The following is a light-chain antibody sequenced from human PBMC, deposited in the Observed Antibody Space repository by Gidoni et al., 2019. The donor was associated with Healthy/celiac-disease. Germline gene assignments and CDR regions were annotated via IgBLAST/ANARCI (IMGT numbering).Light chain of an antibody. CDR3: SSYAGSNNF. CDR1: SSDVGGYNY. V-gene: IGLV2-8*01. J-gene: IGLJ2*01. CDR2: EVS. Sequence: QSALTQPPSASGSPGQSVTISCTGTSSDVGGYNYVSWYQQHPGKARKLMIYEVSKRPSGVPDRFSGSKSGNTASLTVSGLQAEDEADYYCSSYAGSNNFFGGGTKLTVL.